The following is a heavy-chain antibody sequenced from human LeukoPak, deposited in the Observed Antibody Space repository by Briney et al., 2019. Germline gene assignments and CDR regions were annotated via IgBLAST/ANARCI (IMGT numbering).Heavy chain of an antibody. CDR3: ARNGRFCSRGCSGDAFDI. CDR2: INHRGTTT. V-gene: IGHV4-34*01. Sequence: SETLSLTCAVYGGSFSDYFWSWIRQSPGKGLEWIGEINHRGTTTNYNPSVKSRVSISVDTSKAQSSLKLTSVTAADSTVYYCARNGRFCSRGCSGDAFDIWGQGTMVTVSS. J-gene: IGHJ3*02. D-gene: IGHD2-15*01. CDR1: GGSFSDYF.